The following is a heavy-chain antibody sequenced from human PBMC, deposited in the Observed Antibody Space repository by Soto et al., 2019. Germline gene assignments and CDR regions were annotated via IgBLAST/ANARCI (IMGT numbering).Heavy chain of an antibody. CDR3: AKDAYGSGALNDYYGMDV. CDR2: ISGSGGST. D-gene: IGHD3-10*01. V-gene: IGHV3-23*01. J-gene: IGHJ6*02. Sequence: EVQLLESGGGLVQPGGSLRLSCAASGFTFSSYAMSWVRQAPGKGLEWVSAISGSGGSTSYPDSVKGRFTISRDNSKNTLYLQMNSLRAEDTAVYYCAKDAYGSGALNDYYGMDVWGQGTTVTVSS. CDR1: GFTFSSYA.